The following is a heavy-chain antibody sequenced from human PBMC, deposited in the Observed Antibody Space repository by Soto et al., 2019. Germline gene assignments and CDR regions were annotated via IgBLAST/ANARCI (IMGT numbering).Heavy chain of an antibody. CDR1: GFTFSSYW. J-gene: IGHJ4*02. V-gene: IGHV3-74*01. Sequence: EVQLVESGGGLVQPGGSLRLSCAASGFTFSSYWMHWVRQAPGKGLVWVSRINSDGSSTSYADSVKGRFTISRDNAKNTLYLQMNSLRAEDTAVYYCARGPGSPIYYYDSSGYFDYWGQGTLVTVSS. CDR3: ARGPGSPIYYYDSSGYFDY. CDR2: INSDGSST. D-gene: IGHD3-22*01.